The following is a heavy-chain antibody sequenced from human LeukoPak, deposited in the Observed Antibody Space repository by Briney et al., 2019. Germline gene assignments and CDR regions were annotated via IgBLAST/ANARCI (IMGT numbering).Heavy chain of an antibody. CDR2: FDPEDGET. CDR1: GYTLTELS. D-gene: IGHD1-26*01. V-gene: IGHV1-24*01. CDR3: ATARDGSYYGAYYYGMDV. J-gene: IGHJ6*02. Sequence: ASVKVSCKVSGYTLTELSMHWVGQAPGKGLEWMGGFDPEDGETIYAQKFQGRVTMTEDTSTDTAYMELSSLRSEDTAVYYCATARDGSYYGAYYYGMDVWGQGTTVTVSS.